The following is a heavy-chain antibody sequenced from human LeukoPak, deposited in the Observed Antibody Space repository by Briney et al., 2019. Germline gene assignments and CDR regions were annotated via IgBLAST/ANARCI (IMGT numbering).Heavy chain of an antibody. V-gene: IGHV3-23*01. D-gene: IGHD3-9*01. J-gene: IGHJ4*02. CDR3: SKWGDYDVLTGYYDSDF. CDR2: ILGSGRSA. Sequence: PGASLRLSCAASGFTFNNYAMSWVRQAPGKGLEWVSAILGSGRSAYYADSVKGRFTIFRDNSKNSLFLQMNSLRVEDTALYYCSKWGDYDVLTGYYDSDFWGQGTLVTVSA. CDR1: GFTFNNYA.